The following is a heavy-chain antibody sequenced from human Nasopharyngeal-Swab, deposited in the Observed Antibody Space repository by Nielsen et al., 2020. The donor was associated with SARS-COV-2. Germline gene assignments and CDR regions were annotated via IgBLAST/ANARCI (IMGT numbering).Heavy chain of an antibody. J-gene: IGHJ4*02. D-gene: IGHD4-17*01. V-gene: IGHV3-48*03. CDR2: ISSRGNTL. Sequence: GGSLRLSCAASGFTFSSYEMNWVRQAPGKGLEWVSYISSRGNTLYYADSVKGRFTVSRDNAKNSLFLHLGSLRAEDTAVYYCAREGYGDSSFYFDYWGQGTLVTVSS. CDR3: AREGYGDSSFYFDY. CDR1: GFTFSSYE.